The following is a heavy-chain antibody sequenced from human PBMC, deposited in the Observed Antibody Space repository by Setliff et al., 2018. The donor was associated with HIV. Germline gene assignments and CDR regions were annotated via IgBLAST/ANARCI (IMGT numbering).Heavy chain of an antibody. D-gene: IGHD4-17*01. CDR2: VKSKRDGGAV. V-gene: IGHV3-15*07. Sequence: GGSLRLSCAASGFTFNKAWMNWVRQAPGKGLEWVGRVKSKRDGGAVDYAAPVKGRFTISIDDSANTLYLQMDSLKTEDTAVYYCSRAHQDYRDYLSGYYFDYWGQGSLVTVSS. J-gene: IGHJ4*02. CDR3: SRAHQDYRDYLSGYYFDY. CDR1: GFTFNKAW.